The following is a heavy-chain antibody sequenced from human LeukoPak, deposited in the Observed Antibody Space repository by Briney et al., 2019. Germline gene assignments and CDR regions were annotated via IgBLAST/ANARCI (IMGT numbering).Heavy chain of an antibody. Sequence: GGSLRLSCAASGFTFSSYSMNWVCPAPGKGLEWVSSISISSSYIYYADSVKGRFTISRDNAKNSLYLQMNSLRAEDTAVYYCARAGVRFLEWLLTPRPPYFDYWGQGTLVTVSS. J-gene: IGHJ4*02. D-gene: IGHD3-3*01. V-gene: IGHV3-21*01. CDR1: GFTFSSYS. CDR3: ARAGVRFLEWLLTPRPPYFDY. CDR2: ISISSSYI.